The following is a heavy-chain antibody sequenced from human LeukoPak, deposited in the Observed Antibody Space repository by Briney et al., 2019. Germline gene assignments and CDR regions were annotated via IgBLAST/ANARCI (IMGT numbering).Heavy chain of an antibody. CDR1: GFTFSSYG. Sequence: GGSLRLSCAASGFTFSSYGMHWVRQAPGKGLEWVAIISYDGSNKYYADSVQSRFTISRDNSKNTLYLQMNSLRAEDTAVYYCAKHYDTRAFDIWGQGTMVTVSS. V-gene: IGHV3-30*18. J-gene: IGHJ3*02. CDR3: AKHYDTRAFDI. D-gene: IGHD3-22*01. CDR2: ISYDGSNK.